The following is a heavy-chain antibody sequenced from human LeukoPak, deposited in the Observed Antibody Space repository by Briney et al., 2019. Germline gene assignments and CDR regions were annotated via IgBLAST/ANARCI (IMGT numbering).Heavy chain of an antibody. Sequence: GGSLRLSCAASGFTFSSYWMSWVRQAPGKGLEWVSSISSSSSYIYYADSVKGRFTISRDNAKNSLYLQMNSLRAEDTAVYYCARVDVYAFDIWGQGTMVTVSS. J-gene: IGHJ3*02. D-gene: IGHD2-8*01. CDR1: GFTFSSYW. CDR3: ARVDVYAFDI. CDR2: ISSSSSYI. V-gene: IGHV3-21*01.